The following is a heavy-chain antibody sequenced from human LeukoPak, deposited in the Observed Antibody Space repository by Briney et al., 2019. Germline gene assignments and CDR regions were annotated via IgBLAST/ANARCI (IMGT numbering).Heavy chain of an antibody. J-gene: IGHJ4*02. CDR1: GGSISSYY. D-gene: IGHD3-9*01. Sequence: SETLSLTCTVSGGSISSYYWSWIRQPPGKGLEWIGYIYYSGSTNYNPSLRSRVTISVDTSKNQFSLKLSSVTAADTAVYYCARSYYDILTGYSGFDYWGQGTLVTVSS. CDR2: IYYSGST. CDR3: ARSYYDILTGYSGFDY. V-gene: IGHV4-59*01.